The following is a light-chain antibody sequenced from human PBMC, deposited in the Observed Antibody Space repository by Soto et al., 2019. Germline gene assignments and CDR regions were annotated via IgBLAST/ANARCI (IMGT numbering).Light chain of an antibody. CDR3: CSYATTFYV. J-gene: IGLJ1*01. V-gene: IGLV2-14*01. CDR2: VVS. CDR1: SSDVGGYNY. Sequence: QSALAQPTSVSGSPGQSIAISCTGTSSDVGGYNYVSWHQQHPGKAPKVLISVVSNRPSGVPDRFSGSKSGSTASLTISGLQAEDEADYYCCSYATTFYVFGSGTKVTVL.